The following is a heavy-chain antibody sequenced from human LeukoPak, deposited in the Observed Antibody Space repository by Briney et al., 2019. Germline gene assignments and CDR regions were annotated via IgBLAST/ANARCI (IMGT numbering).Heavy chain of an antibody. J-gene: IGHJ4*02. CDR3: AVXXXEAGSFDY. CDR1: GYSFSDFW. CDR2: IYPADSDT. D-gene: IGHD6-13*01. Sequence: GESLKISCKTSGYSFSDFWIGWVRQRPGKGLEWMGIIYPADSDTRYSPSFEGQVAISADKSITTAYLQWGSLRASDTDTYFCAVXXXEAGSFDYWGQGTLVTVS. V-gene: IGHV5-51*01.